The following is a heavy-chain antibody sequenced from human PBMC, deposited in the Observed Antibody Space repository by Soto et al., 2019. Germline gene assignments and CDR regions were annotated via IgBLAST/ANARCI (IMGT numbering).Heavy chain of an antibody. CDR3: ARENPKYYDFWSGYRPQGWFDP. CDR2: INHSGST. V-gene: IGHV4-34*01. CDR1: GGSFSGYY. Sequence: SETLSLTCAVYGGSFSGYYWSWIRQPPGKGLEWIGDINHSGSTNYNPSLKSRVTLSVDTSKNQFSLKLSSVTAADTAVYYCARENPKYYDFWSGYRPQGWFDPWGQGTLVTVSS. D-gene: IGHD3-3*01. J-gene: IGHJ5*02.